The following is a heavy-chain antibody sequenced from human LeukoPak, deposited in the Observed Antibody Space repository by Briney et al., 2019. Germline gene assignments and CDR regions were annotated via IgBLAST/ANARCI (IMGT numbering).Heavy chain of an antibody. V-gene: IGHV3-7*03. CDR3: AREDNARGDY. CDR1: GFTFGSYW. D-gene: IGHD2-15*01. J-gene: IGHJ4*02. CDR2: IKQDGSEK. Sequence: GGSLRLSCAASGFTFGSYWMSWVRQAPGKGLEWVANIKQDGSEKYYVDSVKGRFTISRDNAKNSLYLQMNSLRAEDTAVYYCAREDNARGDYWGQGTLVTVSS.